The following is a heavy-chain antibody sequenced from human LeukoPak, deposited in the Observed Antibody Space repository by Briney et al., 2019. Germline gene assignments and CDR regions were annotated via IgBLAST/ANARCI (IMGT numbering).Heavy chain of an antibody. D-gene: IGHD2-2*02. J-gene: IGHJ5*02. V-gene: IGHV1-18*01. CDR1: GGTFSSYA. CDR3: ARVREELGYCSSTSCYTNWFDP. Sequence: ASVKVSCKASGGTFSSYAISWVRQAPGQGVEWMGWISAYNGNTNYAQKLQGRVTMTTDTSTSTAYMELRSLRSDDTAVYYCARVREELGYCSSTSCYTNWFDPWGQGTLVTVSS. CDR2: ISAYNGNT.